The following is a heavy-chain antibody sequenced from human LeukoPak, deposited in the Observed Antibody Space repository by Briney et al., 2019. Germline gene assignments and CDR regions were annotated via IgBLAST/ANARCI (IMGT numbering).Heavy chain of an antibody. CDR2: ISSSSSYI. CDR1: GFTFSSYS. Sequence: PGGSLRLSCAASGFTFSSYSMNWVRQAPGKGLEWVSSISSSSSYIYYADSVKGRSTISRDNAKNSLYLQMNSLRAEDTAVYYCARDNPIAAADDYWGQGTLVTVSS. CDR3: ARDNPIAAADDY. V-gene: IGHV3-21*01. J-gene: IGHJ4*02. D-gene: IGHD6-13*01.